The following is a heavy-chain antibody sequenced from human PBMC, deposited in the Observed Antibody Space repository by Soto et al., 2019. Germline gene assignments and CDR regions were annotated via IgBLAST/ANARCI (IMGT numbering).Heavy chain of an antibody. Sequence: QVQLQESGPGLVKPSQTLSLTCTVSGGSISSGGYYWIWIRQHPGQGLEWIGYIYYSGSTYYNPSLKRRVNISVDTSKNQCYLKLSSVTAADTAVYYCARDRPSLNRNYYGMDVWGQGTTVTVSS. CDR2: IYYSGST. V-gene: IGHV4-31*03. CDR1: GGSISSGGYY. J-gene: IGHJ6*02. CDR3: ARDRPSLNRNYYGMDV.